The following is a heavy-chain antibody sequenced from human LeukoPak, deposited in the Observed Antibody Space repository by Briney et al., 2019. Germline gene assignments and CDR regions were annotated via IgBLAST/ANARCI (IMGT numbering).Heavy chain of an antibody. J-gene: IGHJ5*02. CDR1: GGSISSYY. V-gene: IGHV4-59*01. CDR2: IYYSGST. CDR3: ARAGYSSSWYNWFDP. D-gene: IGHD6-13*01. Sequence: SETLSLTCTVSGGSISSYYWSWIRQPPGTGLEWIGYIYYSGSTNYNPSLKSRVTISLDTSQNHISLKLSSVTAADTAVYYCARAGYSSSWYNWFDPWGQGTLVTVSS.